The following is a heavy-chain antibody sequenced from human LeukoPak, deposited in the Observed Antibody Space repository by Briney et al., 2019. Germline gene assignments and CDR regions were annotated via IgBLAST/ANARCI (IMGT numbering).Heavy chain of an antibody. CDR2: VYNSATA. CDR3: ARGGEGYNDDAFEV. J-gene: IGHJ3*01. V-gene: IGHV4-59*11. Sequence: SETLSLTCTVSGDSIRSHYCAWIRQPPGKGLERIGHVYNSATADYNPSFKSRVTISLDTSKKQLSLKMTSVTALDSAVYYCARGGEGYNDDAFEVWGLGTAVTVSP. D-gene: IGHD5-24*01. CDR1: GDSIRSHY.